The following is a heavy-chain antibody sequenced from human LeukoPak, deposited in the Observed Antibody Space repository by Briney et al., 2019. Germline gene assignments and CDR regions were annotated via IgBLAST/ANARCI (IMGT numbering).Heavy chain of an antibody. Sequence: GGSLRLSCAASGFTFSSYAMHWVSQAPGKGLEWVAVISYDGSNKYYADSVKGRFTISRDNSKNTLYLQMNSLRAEDTAVYYCANGRVNYDILSSADYWGQGTLVTVSS. CDR3: ANGRVNYDILSSADY. J-gene: IGHJ4*02. CDR2: ISYDGSNK. CDR1: GFTFSSYA. V-gene: IGHV3-30-3*01. D-gene: IGHD3-9*01.